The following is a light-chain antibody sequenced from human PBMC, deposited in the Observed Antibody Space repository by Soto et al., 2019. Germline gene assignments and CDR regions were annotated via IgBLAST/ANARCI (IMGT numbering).Light chain of an antibody. J-gene: IGLJ1*01. CDR3: CSSGGSPTYV. CDR1: SSNVGSYKL. CDR2: EVN. V-gene: IGLV2-23*02. Sequence: LTQPASVSGSPGQSITISCTGTSSNVGSYKLVSWYQQHPGKAPKLMIFEVNKRPSGVSNRFSGSKSGNTASLTISGLKVEDEADYYCCSSGGSPTYVFGTGTMVTVL.